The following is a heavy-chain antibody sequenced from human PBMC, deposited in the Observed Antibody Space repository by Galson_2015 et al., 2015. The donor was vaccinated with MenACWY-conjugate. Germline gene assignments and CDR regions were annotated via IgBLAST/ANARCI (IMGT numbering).Heavy chain of an antibody. V-gene: IGHV4-39*01. CDR2: FYYSGST. J-gene: IGHJ4*02. CDR1: GGSVGSSRYS. Sequence: LSLTCAVSGGSVGSSRYSWGWIRQPPGKGLEWIGSFYYSGSTYYNPSLKSRVTISVDTSKNQFSLNLNSVTASDTAVYYCARNCNPWYSSLPYYFDYWGQGTLVTVSS. D-gene: IGHD6-19*01. CDR3: ARNCNPWYSSLPYYFDY.